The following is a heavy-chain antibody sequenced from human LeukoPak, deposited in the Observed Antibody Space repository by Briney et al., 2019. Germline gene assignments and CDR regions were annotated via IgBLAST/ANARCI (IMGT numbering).Heavy chain of an antibody. CDR3: ARAPCSGGSCYSFSDAFDI. CDR1: GFTFSSYS. D-gene: IGHD2-15*01. CDR2: ISSSSSYI. V-gene: IGHV3-21*01. Sequence: PGGSLRLSCAASGFTFSSYSMNWVRQAPGKGLEWVSSISSSSSYIYYADSVKGRFTISRDNAKSSLYLQMNSLRAEDTAVYYCARAPCSGGSCYSFSDAFDIWGQGTMVTVSS. J-gene: IGHJ3*02.